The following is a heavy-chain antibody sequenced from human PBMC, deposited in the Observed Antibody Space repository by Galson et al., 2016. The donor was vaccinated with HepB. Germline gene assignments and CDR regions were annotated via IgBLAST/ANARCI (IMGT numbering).Heavy chain of an antibody. CDR3: ARERGELRLVCLRGPSAHKWSARLQPPPRAHRSSP. J-gene: IGHJ5*02. CDR1: GYSFTNYG. D-gene: IGHD3-10*01. CDR2: INDGNGNT. V-gene: IGHV1-3*01. Sequence: CTASGYSFTNYGIHSVRQAPGQRLEWIGWINDGNGNTKYSQKFQGRVTITRDTSATTAFMELSSLRSEDTSVYYCARERGELRLVCLRGPSAHKWSARLQPPPRAHRSSPWR.